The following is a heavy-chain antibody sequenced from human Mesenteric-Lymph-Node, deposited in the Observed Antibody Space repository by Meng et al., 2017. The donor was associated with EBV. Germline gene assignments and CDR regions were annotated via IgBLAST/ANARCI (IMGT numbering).Heavy chain of an antibody. CDR3: ARGNTVTNPLDS. Sequence: HVQLVQAGVEVKKPGASVKVSCKASGYSFSEYDINWVRQATGQGIEWMGWMNPISGNTAYARKFLGRVTMTRDTSTGTAYMELSSLRSEDAAVYYCARGNTVTNPLDSWGQGTLVTVSS. V-gene: IGHV1-8*01. J-gene: IGHJ4*02. D-gene: IGHD4-17*01. CDR1: GYSFSEYD. CDR2: MNPISGNT.